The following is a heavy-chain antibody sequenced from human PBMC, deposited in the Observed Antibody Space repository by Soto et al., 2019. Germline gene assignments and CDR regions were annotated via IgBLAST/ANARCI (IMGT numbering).Heavy chain of an antibody. CDR3: ASDRWGSKGYFDY. D-gene: IGHD3-16*01. CDR1: GGSFSGYY. V-gene: IGHV4-34*01. Sequence: SETLSLTCAVYGGSFSGYYWSWIRQPPGKGLEWIGEINHSGSTNYNPSLKSRVTISVDTSKNQFSLKLSSVTAADTAVYYCASDRWGSKGYFDYWGQGTLVTVSS. J-gene: IGHJ4*02. CDR2: INHSGST.